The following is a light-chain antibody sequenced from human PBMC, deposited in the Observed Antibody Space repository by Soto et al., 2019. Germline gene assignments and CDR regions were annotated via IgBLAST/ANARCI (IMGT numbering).Light chain of an antibody. CDR3: QQYDSDSST. Sequence: DIQMTQSPSTLSASVGDRVTITCRASQSINNWLAWYQQRPGKAPKLIIYEASGLLSGVPSRFSGSGSGTEFTLTVRSLQTNDFATLYCQQYDSDSSTFGQGNKRDI. V-gene: IGKV1-5*03. J-gene: IGKJ2*01. CDR1: QSINNW. CDR2: EAS.